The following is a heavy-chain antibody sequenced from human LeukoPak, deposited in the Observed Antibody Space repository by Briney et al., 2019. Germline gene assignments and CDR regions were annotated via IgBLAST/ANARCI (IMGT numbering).Heavy chain of an antibody. V-gene: IGHV3-9*01. CDR2: ISWNSGSI. J-gene: IGHJ4*02. CDR3: AKDNGAPYYFDY. Sequence: GGSLRLSCAASGFTFDDYAMHWVRQAPGKGLEWVSGISWNSGSIGYADSVKGRFTISRDNAKNSLYLQMNSLRAEDTALYYCAKDNGAPYYFDYWGQGTLVTVSS. CDR1: GFTFDDYA. D-gene: IGHD3-16*01.